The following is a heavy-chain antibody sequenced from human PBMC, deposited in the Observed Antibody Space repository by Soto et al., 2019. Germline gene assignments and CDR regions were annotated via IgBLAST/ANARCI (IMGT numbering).Heavy chain of an antibody. CDR3: ARVDWNDGYFDY. D-gene: IGHD1-1*01. CDR1: GFTVSSNY. CDR2: IYSGGST. Sequence: EVQLVESGGGLVQPGGSLRLSCAASGFTVSSNYMSWVRQAPGKGLEWVSVIYSGGSTYYADSVKGRFTISRDNSKNTLYLQKNSLRAEDTAVYYCARVDWNDGYFDYWGQGTLVTVSS. J-gene: IGHJ4*02. V-gene: IGHV3-66*01.